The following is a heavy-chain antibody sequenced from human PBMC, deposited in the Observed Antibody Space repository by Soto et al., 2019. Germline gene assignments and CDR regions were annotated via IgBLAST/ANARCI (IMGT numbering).Heavy chain of an antibody. CDR1: GFKFDDYT. D-gene: IGHD3-9*01. CDR3: VKVVYCYDITGRITFDS. Sequence: EVHLVESGGGLVQPGRSLRLSCEASGFKFDDYTMHWVRHVTGKGLEWVSSITWNSGTMAYADSVKGGFTITREKAENSGYVQITSLVVDDTALYDCVKVVYCYDITGRITFDSWGQGTLVTGSS. CDR2: ITWNSGTM. V-gene: IGHV3-9*01. J-gene: IGHJ5*01.